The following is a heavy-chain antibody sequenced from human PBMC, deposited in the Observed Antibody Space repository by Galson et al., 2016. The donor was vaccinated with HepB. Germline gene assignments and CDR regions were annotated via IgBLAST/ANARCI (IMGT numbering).Heavy chain of an antibody. Sequence: SLRLSCAASGFTFSSFTMNWVRQAPGKGLEWVSCIGGVSVTYIYYADSVKGRFTISRDNAKNSPYLQMNSLGAEDTAVYYCARASPGRDVWGQGTTVTVSS. CDR1: GFTFSSFT. CDR3: ARASPGRDV. CDR2: IGGVSVTYI. V-gene: IGHV3-21*01. J-gene: IGHJ6*02.